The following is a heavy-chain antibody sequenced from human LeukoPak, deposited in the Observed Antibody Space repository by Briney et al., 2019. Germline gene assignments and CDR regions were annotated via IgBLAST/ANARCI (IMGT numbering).Heavy chain of an antibody. J-gene: IGHJ4*02. CDR1: GFPFSNYE. CDR3: VRIDLYYVTKWALAY. V-gene: IGHV3-48*03. CDR2: INTRGKSI. Sequence: PGGSLRLSCAASGFPFSNYEFTGVPQAPGKGLEWLSHINTRGKSIFYADSVQGRFTISRDDARDSLYLQMNSLRAEDTAVYYCVRIDLYYVTKWALAYWGQGSLVTVSS. D-gene: IGHD1-26*01.